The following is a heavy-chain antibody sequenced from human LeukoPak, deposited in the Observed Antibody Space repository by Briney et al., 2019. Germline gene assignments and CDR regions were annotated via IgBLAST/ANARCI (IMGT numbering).Heavy chain of an antibody. CDR1: GDSISSGGYY. CDR2: IYYSGNT. D-gene: IGHD3-10*01. Sequence: TSQTLSLTCTVSGDSISSGGYYWNWIRQHPGKGLDWIGHIYYSGNTYYNPSLKSRATISVDTSKKQFSLKLSSVTAADTAVYYCARARPLVTMVRGVPYYHYYYGMDVWGQGTTVTVSS. CDR3: ARARPLVTMVRGVPYYHYYYGMDV. J-gene: IGHJ6*02. V-gene: IGHV4-31*03.